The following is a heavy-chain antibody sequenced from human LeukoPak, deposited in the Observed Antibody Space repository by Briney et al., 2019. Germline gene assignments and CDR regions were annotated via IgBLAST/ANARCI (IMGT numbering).Heavy chain of an antibody. J-gene: IGHJ4*02. CDR3: AGDDSSGYFFDF. V-gene: IGHV3-48*01. CDR2: ISSSGSII. Sequence: GGSLRLSCAASGITVSSNYMSWVRQAPGKGLEWVSYISSSGSIIYYTDSVKGRFTISRDNAKNSLYLQMNSLRAEDTAMYFCAGDDSSGYFFDFWGQGTLVTVSS. D-gene: IGHD3-22*01. CDR1: GITVSSNY.